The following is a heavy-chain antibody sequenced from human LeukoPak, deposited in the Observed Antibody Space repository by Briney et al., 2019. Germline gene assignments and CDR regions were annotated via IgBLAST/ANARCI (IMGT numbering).Heavy chain of an antibody. CDR2: IYPGDSDT. Sequence: GESLKISFKGSGYSFTSYWIGWVRQMPGKGLEWMGIIYPGDSDTRYSPSFQGQVTISADKSISTAYLQWSSLKASDTAMYYCARPISIAAADYYFDYWGQGTLVTVSS. J-gene: IGHJ4*02. CDR1: GYSFTSYW. D-gene: IGHD6-13*01. V-gene: IGHV5-51*01. CDR3: ARPISIAAADYYFDY.